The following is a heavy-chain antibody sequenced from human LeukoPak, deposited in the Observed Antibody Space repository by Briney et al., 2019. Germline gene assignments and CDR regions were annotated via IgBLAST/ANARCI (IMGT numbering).Heavy chain of an antibody. CDR2: ISGSGGST. D-gene: IGHD2-2*01. CDR3: AVPPRYCSSTSCPILHYFDY. Sequence: GGSLRLSCAASGFTFSSYAMSWVRQAPGKGLEWVSAISGSGGSTYYADSVKGRFTISRDNSKNTLYLQMNSLRAEDTAVYYCAVPPRYCSSTSCPILHYFDYWGQGTLVTVSS. CDR1: GFTFSSYA. J-gene: IGHJ4*02. V-gene: IGHV3-23*01.